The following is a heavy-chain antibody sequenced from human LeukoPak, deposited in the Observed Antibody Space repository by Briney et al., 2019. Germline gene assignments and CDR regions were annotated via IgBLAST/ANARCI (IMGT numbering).Heavy chain of an antibody. CDR2: IWYDGSNK. CDR3: ARSDRKIWFGETFDY. V-gene: IGHV3-33*08. J-gene: IGHJ4*02. CDR1: GFTFSSYG. Sequence: PGGSLRLSCAASGFTFSSYGMHWVRQAPGKGLEWVAVIWYDGSNKYYADSVKGRFTISRDNSKNTLYLQMNSLRAEDTAVYYCARSDRKIWFGETFDYWGQGTLVTVSS. D-gene: IGHD3-10*01.